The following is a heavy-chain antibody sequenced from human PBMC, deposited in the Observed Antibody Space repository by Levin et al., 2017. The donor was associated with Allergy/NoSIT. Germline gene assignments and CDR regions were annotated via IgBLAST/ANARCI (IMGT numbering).Heavy chain of an antibody. CDR3: AKLGDYYDSSDQTREGYFDY. CDR2: ISYDGSNK. CDR1: GFTFSSYG. D-gene: IGHD3-22*01. J-gene: IGHJ4*02. Sequence: PGGSLRLSCAASGFTFSSYGMHWVRQAPGKGLEWVAVISYDGSNKYYADSVKGRFTISRDNSKNTLYLQMNSLRAEDTAVYYCAKLGDYYDSSDQTREGYFDYWGQGTLVTVSS. V-gene: IGHV3-30*18.